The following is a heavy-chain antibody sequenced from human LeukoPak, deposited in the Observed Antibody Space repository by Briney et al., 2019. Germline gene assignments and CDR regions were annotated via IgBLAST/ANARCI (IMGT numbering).Heavy chain of an antibody. CDR2: IKPDGSDK. Sequence: GGSLRLSCAASGFSVSNHWMNWVRLAPGKGLEWVTNIKPDGSDKKYVDSVKGRFTISRDNATQSMYMQMDYERVEDGGMYYCASRKSQASDDGIHWGQGALVTVSS. J-gene: IGHJ4*02. CDR3: ASRKSQASDDGIH. CDR1: GFSVSNHW. V-gene: IGHV3-7*01. D-gene: IGHD4-17*01.